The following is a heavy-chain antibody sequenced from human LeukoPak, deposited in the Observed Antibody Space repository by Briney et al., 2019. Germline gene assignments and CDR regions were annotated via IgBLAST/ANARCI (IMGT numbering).Heavy chain of an antibody. Sequence: KTSETLSLTCAVYGGSFSGYYWSWIRQPPGKGLEWHWEINHSGSTNYNPSLKSRVTISVDTSKDEFSLKLSSVTAADTALYYCATSGSYRLGYWGQGTLVTVSS. CDR2: INHSGST. CDR1: GGSFSGYY. V-gene: IGHV4-34*01. CDR3: ATSGSYRLGY. D-gene: IGHD1-26*01. J-gene: IGHJ4*02.